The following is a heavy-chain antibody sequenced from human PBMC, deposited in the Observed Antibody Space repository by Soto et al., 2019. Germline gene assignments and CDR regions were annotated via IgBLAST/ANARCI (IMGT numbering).Heavy chain of an antibody. CDR3: VSRFGRRVDG. Sequence: QLQLQESGPGLVKPSETLSLTCTVSGGSITTNSYYWGWIRQSPGKGLEWIGYIFYSGNTYYNPALKGGDTVSSHTSTTECSLRGASVTAADTAVDCCVSRFGRRVDGRGQGTLVTVSS. V-gene: IGHV4-39*01. CDR1: GGSITTNSYY. J-gene: IGHJ1*01. CDR2: IFYSGNT. D-gene: IGHD1-26*01.